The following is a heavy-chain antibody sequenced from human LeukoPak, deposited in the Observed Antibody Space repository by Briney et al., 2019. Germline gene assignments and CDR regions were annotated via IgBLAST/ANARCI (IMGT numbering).Heavy chain of an antibody. J-gene: IGHJ5*02. CDR2: ISSSSSTI. Sequence: PGGSLRLSCAASGFTFSSYSMNWVRQAPGKGLEWVSYISSSSSTIYYADSVKGRFTISRDNAKNSLYLQMNSLRAEDTAVYYCARVTHDYGDYNWFDPWGQGTLVTVSS. D-gene: IGHD4-17*01. CDR1: GFTFSSYS. CDR3: ARVTHDYGDYNWFDP. V-gene: IGHV3-48*04.